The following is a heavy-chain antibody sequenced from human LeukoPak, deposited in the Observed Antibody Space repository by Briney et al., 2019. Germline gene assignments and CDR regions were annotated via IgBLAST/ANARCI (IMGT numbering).Heavy chain of an antibody. CDR2: IKSKTDGGTI. Sequence: GGSLRLSCAASGFTFSKAWMNRVRQAPGKGLEWVGRIKSKTDGGTIDYAAAVKGRFTLSRDDSKNTLYLQMTNLKMEDTAVYHCTGGSAYWGQGILVTVSP. CDR3: TGGSAY. J-gene: IGHJ4*02. CDR1: GFTFSKAW. V-gene: IGHV3-15*01.